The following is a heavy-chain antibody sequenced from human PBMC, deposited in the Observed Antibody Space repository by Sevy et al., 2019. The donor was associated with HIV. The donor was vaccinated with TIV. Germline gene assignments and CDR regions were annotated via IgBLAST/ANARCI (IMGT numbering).Heavy chain of an antibody. D-gene: IGHD4-17*01. V-gene: IGHV3-30*02. CDR3: VKGPHPAVTTSYALDV. Sequence: GGSLRLSCAASGFIFKSYGMHWVRQAPGKGLEWVTFIRNDGSTKYYADSVRGRFPASRDNPKNHLYLQMNSLRPEDTAVYYCVKGPHPAVTTSYALDVWGQGTTVTVSS. CDR2: IRNDGSTK. J-gene: IGHJ6*02. CDR1: GFIFKSYG.